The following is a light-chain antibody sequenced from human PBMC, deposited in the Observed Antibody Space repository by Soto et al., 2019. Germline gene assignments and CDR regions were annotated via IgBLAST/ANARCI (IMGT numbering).Light chain of an antibody. J-gene: IGKJ1*01. CDR2: GAS. CDR1: QSVSSSY. Sequence: EIVLTQSPGTLSLSPGERATLSCRASQSVSSSYLAWYQQKPGQAPRLLIYGASNRATGIPDRFSGSGSGTDFTLTIISLQPEDFATYYCQQSYSTPTWTFGQGTKV. CDR3: QQSYSTPTWT. V-gene: IGKV3-20*01.